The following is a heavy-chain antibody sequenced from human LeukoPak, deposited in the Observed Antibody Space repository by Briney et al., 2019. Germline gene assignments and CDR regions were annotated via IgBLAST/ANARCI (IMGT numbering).Heavy chain of an antibody. CDR2: INAGNGNI. V-gene: IGHV1-3*01. D-gene: IGHD4-17*01. J-gene: IGHJ4*02. CDR1: GYTFTSYA. CDR3: ARVGNRYGDYGPKSPSHGFDY. Sequence: GALVKVSCKASGYTFTSYAMHWVRQAPGQRLEWMGWINAGNGNIKYSQKFQGRVTITRDTSASTAYMELSSLRSEDTAVYYCARVGNRYGDYGPKSPSHGFDYWGQGTLVTVSS.